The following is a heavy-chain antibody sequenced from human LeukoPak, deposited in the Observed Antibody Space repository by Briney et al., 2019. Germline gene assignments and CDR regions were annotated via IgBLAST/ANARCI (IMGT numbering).Heavy chain of an antibody. J-gene: IGHJ6*03. Sequence: NPSETLSLTCTVSGYSISSGYYWSWIRQPPGKGLEWIGEINHSGSTIYNPSFKSRVTISVDTSKNQVSLKLSSVTAADTAVYYCARGRIASGAYYYYMDVWGKGTTVAVSS. CDR1: GYSISSGYY. D-gene: IGHD2-21*01. V-gene: IGHV4-38-2*02. CDR3: ARGRIASGAYYYYMDV. CDR2: INHSGST.